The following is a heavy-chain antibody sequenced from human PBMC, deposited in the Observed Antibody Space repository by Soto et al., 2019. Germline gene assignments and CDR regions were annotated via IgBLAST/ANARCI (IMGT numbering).Heavy chain of an antibody. J-gene: IGHJ5*02. CDR3: ATYLPGSSGANWFDP. Sequence: QLVQSGAEVKKPGSSVKVSCQAFGGTFSKYGVSWVRQAPGQGFQWMGGITPMLGTSTITQRFHDRVTLTADEFTTVAYMELNSLTSEDTAIYYCATYLPGSSGANWFDPWGQGTLVTVSP. V-gene: IGHV1-69*01. D-gene: IGHD6-19*01. CDR1: GGTFSKYG. CDR2: ITPMLGTS.